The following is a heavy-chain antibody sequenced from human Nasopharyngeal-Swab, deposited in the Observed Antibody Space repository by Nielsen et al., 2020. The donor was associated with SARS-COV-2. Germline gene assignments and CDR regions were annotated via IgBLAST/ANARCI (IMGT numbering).Heavy chain of an antibody. V-gene: IGHV4-59*01. Sequence: WIRQPPGKGLEWIGYIYYSGSTNYNPSLKSRVTISVDTSKNQFSLKLSSVTAADTAVYYCARGYCGGACPEGYWGQGTLVTVSS. D-gene: IGHD2-21*01. CDR3: ARGYCGGACPEGY. J-gene: IGHJ4*02. CDR2: IYYSGST.